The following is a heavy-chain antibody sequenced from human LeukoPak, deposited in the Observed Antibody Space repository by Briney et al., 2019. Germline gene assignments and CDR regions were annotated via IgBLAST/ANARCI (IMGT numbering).Heavy chain of an antibody. CDR1: GFTFSSYS. CDR2: ISSSSSYI. D-gene: IGHD3-10*01. V-gene: IGHV3-21*04. J-gene: IGHJ4*02. Sequence: GGSLRLSCAASGFTFSSYSMNWVRQAPGKGLEWVSSISSSSSYIYYADSVKGRFTVSRDNSKNTLYLQMNSLRAEDTAVYYCVRDLAGGAGRFDCWGQGTLVTVSS. CDR3: VRDLAGGAGRFDC.